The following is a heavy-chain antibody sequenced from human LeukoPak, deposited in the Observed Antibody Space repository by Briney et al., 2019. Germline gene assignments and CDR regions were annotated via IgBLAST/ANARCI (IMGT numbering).Heavy chain of an antibody. D-gene: IGHD4-17*01. V-gene: IGHV3-23*01. Sequence: GGPLRLSCAASGSTFSSYAMSWVRQAPGKGLEWVSAISDSGGSTYYADSVKGRFTISRDNSKNTLYLQMNSLRAEDTAVYYCAKRTTATTSPLGYWGQGTLVIVSS. CDR3: AKRTTATTSPLGY. CDR2: ISDSGGST. CDR1: GSTFSSYA. J-gene: IGHJ4*02.